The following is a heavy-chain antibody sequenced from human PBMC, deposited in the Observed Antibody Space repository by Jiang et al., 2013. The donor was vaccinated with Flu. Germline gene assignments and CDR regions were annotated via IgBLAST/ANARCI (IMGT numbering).Heavy chain of an antibody. Sequence: SGAEVKKPGASVKVSCKASGYTFTSYYMHWVRQAPGQGLEWMGIINPSGGSTSYAQKFQGRVTMTRDTSTSTVYMELSSLRSEDTAVYYCARDLFPSSTVTTGAFDYWGQGTLVTVSS. J-gene: IGHJ4*02. V-gene: IGHV1-46*01. CDR3: ARDLFPSSTVTTGAFDY. CDR2: INPSGGST. CDR1: GYTFTSYY. D-gene: IGHD4-17*01.